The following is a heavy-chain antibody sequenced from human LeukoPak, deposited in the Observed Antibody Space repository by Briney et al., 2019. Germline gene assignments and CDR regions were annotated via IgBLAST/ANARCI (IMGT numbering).Heavy chain of an antibody. CDR3: ARDRLQLQS. D-gene: IGHD1-1*01. CDR2: IYYTGNT. Sequence: SETLSLTCTVSGGSISNYYWNWIRQPPGKGLEWIGYIYYTGNTNYNPSLKSRVTISVDTSKNQFSLKLSSVTAADTAVYYCARDRLQLQSWGQGTLVAVSS. V-gene: IGHV4-59*01. J-gene: IGHJ5*02. CDR1: GGSISNYY.